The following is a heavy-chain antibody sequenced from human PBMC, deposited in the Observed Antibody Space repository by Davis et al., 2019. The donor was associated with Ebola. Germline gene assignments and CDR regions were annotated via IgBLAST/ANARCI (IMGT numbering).Heavy chain of an antibody. CDR3: ARLPQYYHDTDGDYYAWFDP. Sequence: PGGSLRLSCEASGFAFSSYAMAWVRQAPGKGPQWVSSISGNGVATHYADSVRGRFTVSRDNSKTTLYLQMNSLTVEDTAVYYCARLPQYYHDTDGDYYAWFDPWGQGTLVTVSS. V-gene: IGHV3-23*01. D-gene: IGHD3-22*01. J-gene: IGHJ5*02. CDR1: GFAFSSYA. CDR2: ISGNGVAT.